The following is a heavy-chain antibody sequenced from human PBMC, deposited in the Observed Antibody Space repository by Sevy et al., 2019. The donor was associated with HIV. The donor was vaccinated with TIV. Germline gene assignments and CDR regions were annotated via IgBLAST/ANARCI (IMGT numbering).Heavy chain of an antibody. V-gene: IGHV1-69*13. Sequence: SVKVSCKASGDTFSTYGLSWVRQAPGQGLEWMGGIIPIFGTPNYAQKFQGRVTITADESASTAYMELSSLRSEDTALYYCAREGGVATTGDHDAFDIWGHGILVTVSS. CDR3: AREGGVATTGDHDAFDI. CDR2: IIPIFGTP. CDR1: GDTFSTYG. J-gene: IGHJ3*02. D-gene: IGHD7-27*01.